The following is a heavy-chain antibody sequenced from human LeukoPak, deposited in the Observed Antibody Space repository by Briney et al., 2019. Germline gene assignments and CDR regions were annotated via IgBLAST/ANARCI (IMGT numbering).Heavy chain of an antibody. CDR2: ISASGDVT. Sequence: GGSLRLSCEASRFSFSAYPMGWVRRAPGKGLEWVSGISASGDVTFHADPVQGRFTISRDNSKNTLYLQMDSLRAEDTAEYYCAKSLLTTASGTGRAFDIWGQGTMVTVSA. CDR3: AKSLLTTASGTGRAFDI. J-gene: IGHJ3*02. CDR1: RFSFSAYP. V-gene: IGHV3-23*01. D-gene: IGHD1-26*01.